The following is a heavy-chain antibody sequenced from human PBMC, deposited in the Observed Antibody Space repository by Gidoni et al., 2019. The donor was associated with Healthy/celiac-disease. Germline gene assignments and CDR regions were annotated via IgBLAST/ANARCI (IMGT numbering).Heavy chain of an antibody. Sequence: EVQLVESGGGVVQPGGSLRLSCAAAGFTCGSSDMSWVRQAPGKGLEWVSAISGSGGSTYYADSVKGRFTISRDNSKNTLYLQMNSLRAEDTAVYYCASKGNYDILTGYYSESWFDPWGQGTLVTVSS. CDR2: ISGSGGST. V-gene: IGHV3-23*04. D-gene: IGHD3-9*01. CDR3: ASKGNYDILTGYYSESWFDP. J-gene: IGHJ5*02. CDR1: GFTCGSSD.